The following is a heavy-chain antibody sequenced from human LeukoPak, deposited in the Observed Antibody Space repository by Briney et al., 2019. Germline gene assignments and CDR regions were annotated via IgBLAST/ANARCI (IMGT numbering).Heavy chain of an antibody. D-gene: IGHD2-15*01. CDR3: ARDWSYGSPGY. CDR1: GFTFSNYW. CDR2: INSDGINT. V-gene: IGHV3-74*01. J-gene: IGHJ4*02. Sequence: GGSLRLSCAASGFTFSNYWMHWVRQAPGKGLVWVSRINSDGINTSYADSVKGRFTISRDNAKNTLNLQMNSLRAEDTAVYYCARDWSYGSPGYWGQGTLVTVSS.